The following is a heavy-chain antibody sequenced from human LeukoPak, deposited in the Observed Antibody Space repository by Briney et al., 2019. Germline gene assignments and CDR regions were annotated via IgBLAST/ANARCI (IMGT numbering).Heavy chain of an antibody. CDR1: GGSISSYY. V-gene: IGHV4-4*07. CDR3: ARHNPQYYDILTGYYNNWFDP. Sequence: SETLSLTCTVSGGSISSYYWSWIRQPAGKGLEWIGRIYTSGSTNYNPSLKSRVTMSVDTSKNQFSLKLSSVTAADTAVYYCARHNPQYYDILTGYYNNWFDPWGQGTLVTVSS. D-gene: IGHD3-9*01. J-gene: IGHJ5*02. CDR2: IYTSGST.